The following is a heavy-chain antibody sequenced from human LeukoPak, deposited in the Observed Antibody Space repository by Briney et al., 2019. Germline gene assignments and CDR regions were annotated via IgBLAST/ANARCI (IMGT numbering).Heavy chain of an antibody. CDR3: ARDIRSGWYYGMDV. D-gene: IGHD2-15*01. V-gene: IGHV4-4*07. Sequence: SETLSLTCTVSGGSISSYYWSWIRQPAGKGLEWIGRIYTSGSTNYNPSLKSRVTMSVDTSKNQFSLKLSSVTAADTAVYYCARDIRSGWYYGMDVWGQGTTVTVSS. CDR1: GGSISSYY. CDR2: IYTSGST. J-gene: IGHJ6*02.